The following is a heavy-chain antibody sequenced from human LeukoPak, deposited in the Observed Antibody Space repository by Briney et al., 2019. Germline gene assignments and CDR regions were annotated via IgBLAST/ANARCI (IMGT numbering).Heavy chain of an antibody. CDR3: ARGGDPHYGMDV. D-gene: IGHD2-21*01. V-gene: IGHV4-59*01. CDR1: GGSFSGYY. J-gene: IGHJ6*02. CDR2: IYYSAST. Sequence: PSETLSLTCAVYGGSFSGYYWSWIRQPPGKGLEWIGNIYYSASTNYNPSLKSRVTISVDTSKNQCSLRLSSVTAADTAVYYCARGGDPHYGMDVWGQGTTVTVSS.